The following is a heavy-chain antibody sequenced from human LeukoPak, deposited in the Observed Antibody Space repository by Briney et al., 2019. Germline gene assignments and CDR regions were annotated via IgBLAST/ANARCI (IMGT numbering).Heavy chain of an antibody. CDR2: INWKTGNV. CDR1: GFNFDDYA. D-gene: IGHD5-24*01. CDR3: TRRAARWQFDL. V-gene: IGHV3-9*01. J-gene: IGHJ2*01. Sequence: GGALRLSCAVSGFNFDDYAMHWVRQAPGRGLEWVSGINWKTGNVIYADSVKGRFTISRDNAKNSLYLQMSSLRAEGTALYYCTRRAARWQFDLWGRGTLLTVSS.